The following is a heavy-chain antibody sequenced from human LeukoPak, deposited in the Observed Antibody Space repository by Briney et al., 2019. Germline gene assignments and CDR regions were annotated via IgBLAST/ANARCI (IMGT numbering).Heavy chain of an antibody. V-gene: IGHV3-30-3*01. CDR1: GFTFSSYA. J-gene: IGHJ6*02. D-gene: IGHD2/OR15-2a*01. Sequence: GGSLRLSCAASGFTFSSYAMRWVRQAPGKGLEWVAVISYDGSNKYYADSVKGRFTISRDNAKNSLYLQMNSLRAEDTAVYYCARSGQAFLYYYGMDVWGQGTTVTVSS. CDR3: ARSGQAFLYYYGMDV. CDR2: ISYDGSNK.